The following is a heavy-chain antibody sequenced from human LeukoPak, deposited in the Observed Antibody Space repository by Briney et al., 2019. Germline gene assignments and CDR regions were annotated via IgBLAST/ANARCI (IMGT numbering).Heavy chain of an antibody. CDR3: ARGPPGYFVVVVAAIVY. CDR2: ISAYNGNT. CDR1: GYTFTSYG. J-gene: IGHJ4*02. Sequence: ASVKVSCKASGYTFTSYGISWVRQAPGQGLEWMGWISAYNGNTNYAQKLQGRVTMTTDTSTSTAYMELSRLRSDDTAVYYCARGPPGYFVVVVAAIVYWGQGTLVTVSS. V-gene: IGHV1-18*01. D-gene: IGHD2-15*01.